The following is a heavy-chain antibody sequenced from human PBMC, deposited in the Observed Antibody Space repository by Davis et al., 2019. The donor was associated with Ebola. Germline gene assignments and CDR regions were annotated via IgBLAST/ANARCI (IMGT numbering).Heavy chain of an antibody. CDR1: GFNFRSYG. V-gene: IGHV3-30*02. CDR3: AKGKKYYDFWGGAYYYYGMDV. J-gene: IGHJ6*02. Sequence: GESLKISCAASGFNFRSYGMHWVRQAPDKGLEWVAVIWYDGSRKYYGDSVKGRFTISRDNSKNTLYLQMNSLRAEDTTVYYCAKGKKYYDFWGGAYYYYGMDVWGQGTTVTVSS. CDR2: IWYDGSRK. D-gene: IGHD3-3*01.